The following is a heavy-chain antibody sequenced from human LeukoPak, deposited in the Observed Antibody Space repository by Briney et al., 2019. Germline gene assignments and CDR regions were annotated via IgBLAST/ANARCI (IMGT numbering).Heavy chain of an antibody. CDR3: TTMRALEFEEYYFDS. Sequence: GESLKISCQGSGYSITTYWIGWVRQKPGKGLEWLGSIYPGDSDTTYNPSFQGQVTISVDKSISTAYLQWSSLRASDTAMYYCTTMRALEFEEYYFDSWGQGTLVTVSS. CDR1: GYSITTYW. CDR2: IYPGDSDT. D-gene: IGHD1-1*01. J-gene: IGHJ4*02. V-gene: IGHV5-51*01.